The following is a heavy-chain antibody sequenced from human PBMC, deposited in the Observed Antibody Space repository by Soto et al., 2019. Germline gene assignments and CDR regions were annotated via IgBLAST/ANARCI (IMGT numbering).Heavy chain of an antibody. CDR3: ARDLSMSNSFWSGNDAFDI. Sequence: ASVKVSCKASGYTFTSYYMHWVRQAPGQGLEWMGIINPSGGSTSYAQKFQGRVTMTRDTSTSTVYMELSSLRSEDTAVYYCARDLSMSNSFWSGNDAFDIWGQGTMVTVSS. CDR1: GYTFTSYY. D-gene: IGHD3-3*01. J-gene: IGHJ3*02. CDR2: INPSGGST. V-gene: IGHV1-46*01.